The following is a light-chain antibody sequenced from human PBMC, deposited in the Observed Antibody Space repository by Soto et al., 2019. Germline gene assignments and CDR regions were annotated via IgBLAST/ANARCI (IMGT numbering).Light chain of an antibody. CDR2: DVN. Sequence: QSVLTQPHSVSGSPGQSVTIPCTGTSSDVGAYNFASWYQQRPGTAPRLIIYDVNKRPSGVPDRFSGSKSGNTASLTISGLQAEDEADYYCCSYAGNYKYVFGSGTKFTVL. CDR1: SSDVGAYNF. CDR3: CSYAGNYKYV. J-gene: IGLJ1*01. V-gene: IGLV2-11*01.